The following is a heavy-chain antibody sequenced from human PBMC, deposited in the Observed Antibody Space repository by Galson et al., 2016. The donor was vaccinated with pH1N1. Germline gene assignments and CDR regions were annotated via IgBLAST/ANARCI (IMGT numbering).Heavy chain of an antibody. D-gene: IGHD2-15*01. CDR2: VHPRAGVT. V-gene: IGHV1-46*03. CDR3: ARGDTKGSVGLDT. J-gene: IGHJ4*02. CDR1: GYSFTDVY. Sequence: SVKVSCKAFGYSFTDVYIHWVRQAPGQGLEWMGLVHPRAGVTKVAQRVQDRVTMTSDTSTSSVYMELSSLRSEDTAVYYCARGDTKGSVGLDTWGQGTLVTVSS.